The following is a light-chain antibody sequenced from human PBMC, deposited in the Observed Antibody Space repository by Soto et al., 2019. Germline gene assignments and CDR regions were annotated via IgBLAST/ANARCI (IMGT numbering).Light chain of an antibody. CDR1: QSILYSSNNRNC. J-gene: IGKJ4*01. CDR2: WAS. V-gene: IGKV4-1*01. Sequence: DIVITQSPDSLAVYLGDRATINCKSSQSILYSSNNRNCLAWYQQKPGQPPKLLIYWASVRQSGVPDRFSGSGSGTDFALTISSLQTEDVAVYYCQQYYTNPLTFGGGTKVEIK. CDR3: QQYYTNPLT.